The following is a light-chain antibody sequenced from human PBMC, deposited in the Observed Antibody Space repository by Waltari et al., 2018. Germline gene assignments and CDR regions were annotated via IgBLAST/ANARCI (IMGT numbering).Light chain of an antibody. Sequence: QSALTQPASVSGSPGQSITISCTGTNSDVGGYDYVSWYHQHAGQAPKLVLYDVSNRPSGVSNRFSGAKAGNTASLTIAGLQAEDEANYYCNSYSTTSAPVVFGGGTTLTVL. CDR1: NSDVGGYDY. CDR2: DVS. CDR3: NSYSTTSAPVV. V-gene: IGLV2-14*03. J-gene: IGLJ2*01.